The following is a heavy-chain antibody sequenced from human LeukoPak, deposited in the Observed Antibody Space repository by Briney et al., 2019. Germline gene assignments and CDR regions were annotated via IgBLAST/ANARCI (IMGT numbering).Heavy chain of an antibody. V-gene: IGHV3-64D*09. Sequence: GGSLRLSCAASGFTFSTYAMHWVRQAPGKGLEYVSAIASDGITTYYADSVEGRFTISRDNSKNTLSLQMSSLRAEDTAVYYCVKDPPRTLGAGTSWGQGTLVTVSS. J-gene: IGHJ5*02. CDR2: IASDGITT. CDR3: VKDPPRTLGAGTS. CDR1: GFTFSTYA. D-gene: IGHD1-26*01.